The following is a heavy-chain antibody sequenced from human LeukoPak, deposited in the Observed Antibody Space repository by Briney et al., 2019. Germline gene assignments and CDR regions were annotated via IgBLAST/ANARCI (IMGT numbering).Heavy chain of an antibody. J-gene: IGHJ6*02. D-gene: IGHD3-10*01. CDR1: GYTFTSYY. V-gene: IGHV1-46*01. CDR2: INPSGGST. CDR3: ARDLSGGYYGSGSYYNVAYYYYGMDV. Sequence: ASVKVSCKASGYTFTSYYMHWVRQAPGQGLECMGIINPSGGSTSYAQKFQGRVTMTRDTSTSTVYMELSSLRSEDTAVYYCARDLSGGYYGSGSYYNVAYYYYGMDVWGQGTTVTVSS.